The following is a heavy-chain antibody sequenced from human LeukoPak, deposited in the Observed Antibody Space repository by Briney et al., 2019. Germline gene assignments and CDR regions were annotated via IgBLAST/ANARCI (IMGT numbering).Heavy chain of an antibody. CDR2: IKPKTDGETT. J-gene: IGHJ4*02. Sequence: GGSLRLSCSASGFTFSNVYMNWVGPAPGQGLEWVGRIKPKTDGETTEYAAPVKDRFSISRDDSKSMMYLQMNSLKTEDTAVYYCITPLPYSAQGGQGTLVTVSS. CDR3: ITPLPYSAQ. CDR1: GFTFSNVY. D-gene: IGHD2-21*01. V-gene: IGHV3-15*07.